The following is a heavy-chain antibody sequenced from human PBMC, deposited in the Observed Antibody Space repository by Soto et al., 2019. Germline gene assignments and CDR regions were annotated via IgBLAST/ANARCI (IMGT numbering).Heavy chain of an antibody. CDR1: GGTFSSYA. Sequence: QVQLVQSGAEVKKPGSSVKVSCKASGGTFSSYAISWVRQAPGQGLEWMGGIIPISDTTNYAQKFQGRVTITADESTSTAYMELSSLTSEDTAVYSCARSQGSSTSLEIYYYYYYGMDVWGQGTTVTVPS. CDR3: ARSQGSSTSLEIYYYYYYGMDV. J-gene: IGHJ6*02. D-gene: IGHD2-2*01. V-gene: IGHV1-69*01. CDR2: IIPISDTT.